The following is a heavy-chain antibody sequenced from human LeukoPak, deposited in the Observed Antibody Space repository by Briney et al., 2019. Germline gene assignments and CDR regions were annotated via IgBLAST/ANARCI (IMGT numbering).Heavy chain of an antibody. CDR2: ISWDGGST. J-gene: IGHJ2*01. V-gene: IGHV3-43*01. D-gene: IGHD5-12*01. Sequence: GGSLRLSCAASGFTFDDYTMHWVHQAPGKGLEWVSLISWDGGSTYYADSVKGRFTISRDNSKNSLYLQMNSLRTEDTALYYCAKDIGSRGYDYWYFDLWGRGTLVTVSS. CDR1: GFTFDDYT. CDR3: AKDIGSRGYDYWYFDL.